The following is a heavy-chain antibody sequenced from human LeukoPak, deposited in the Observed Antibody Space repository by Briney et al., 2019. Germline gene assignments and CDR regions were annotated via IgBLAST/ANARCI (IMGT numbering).Heavy chain of an antibody. CDR3: ARGVGYCSSTSCYPGGY. Sequence: APVKVSCKASGYTFTSYYMHWVRQAPGQGLEWMGIINPSGGSTSYAQKFQGRVTMTRDMSTSTVYMELSSLRSEDTAVYYCARGVGYCSSTSCYPGGYWGQGTLVTVSS. V-gene: IGHV1-46*01. J-gene: IGHJ4*02. CDR2: INPSGGST. CDR1: GYTFTSYY. D-gene: IGHD2-2*01.